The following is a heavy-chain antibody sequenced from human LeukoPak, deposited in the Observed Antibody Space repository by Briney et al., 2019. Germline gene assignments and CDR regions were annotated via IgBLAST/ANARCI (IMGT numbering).Heavy chain of an antibody. CDR3: ATWGSIFGVTFFDF. CDR2: IKQDGSEK. D-gene: IGHD3-3*01. Sequence: GGSLRLSCAASGFTFSSYWMSWVRQAPGKGLEWVANIKQDGSEKYYVDSVKGRFTISRDNAKNSLYLQMNALRADDTAVYYCATWGSIFGVTFFDFWGQGTLVTVSS. V-gene: IGHV3-7*01. CDR1: GFTFSSYW. J-gene: IGHJ4*02.